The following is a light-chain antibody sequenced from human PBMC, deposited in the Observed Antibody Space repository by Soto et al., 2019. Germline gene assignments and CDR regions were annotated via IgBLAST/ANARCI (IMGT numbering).Light chain of an antibody. Sequence: DIQMTQSPSSLSASVGDRVTITCRASRGINIYLNWYQQKPGKAPKLVIYAASNLQSGVPSRFSGDGVGTHFTLTISSLQTEDFATYHCQQSHTSPYTFGQGTRLEIK. CDR3: QQSHTSPYT. V-gene: IGKV1-39*01. CDR2: AAS. J-gene: IGKJ5*01. CDR1: RGINIY.